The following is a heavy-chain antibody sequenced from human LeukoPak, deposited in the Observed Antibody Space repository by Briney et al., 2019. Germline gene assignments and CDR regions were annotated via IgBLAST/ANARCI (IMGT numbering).Heavy chain of an antibody. J-gene: IGHJ3*02. V-gene: IGHV5-51*01. CDR1: GFTFTSYW. Sequence: GGSLRLSCAASGFTFTSYWIGWVRQMPGKGLEWMGIIYPGDSDTRYSPSFQGQVTISADKSISTAYLQWSSLKASDTAMYYCARRGTMIVVVSDAFDIWGQGTMVTVSS. CDR2: IYPGDSDT. CDR3: ARRGTMIVVVSDAFDI. D-gene: IGHD3-22*01.